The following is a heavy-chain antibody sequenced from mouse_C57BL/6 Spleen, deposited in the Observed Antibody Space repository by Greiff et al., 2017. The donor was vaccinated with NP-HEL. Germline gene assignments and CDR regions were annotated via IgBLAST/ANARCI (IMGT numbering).Heavy chain of an antibody. V-gene: IGHV1-52*01. Sequence: QVQLQQPGAELVRPGSSVKLSCKASGYTFTSYWMHWVKQRPIQGLEWIGNIDPSDSETHYNQKFKDKATLTVDKSSSTAYMQLSSLTSEDSAVYYCARGGYDGYYVRFAYWGQGTLVTVSA. CDR2: IDPSDSET. CDR3: ARGGYDGYYVRFAY. J-gene: IGHJ3*01. CDR1: GYTFTSYW. D-gene: IGHD2-3*01.